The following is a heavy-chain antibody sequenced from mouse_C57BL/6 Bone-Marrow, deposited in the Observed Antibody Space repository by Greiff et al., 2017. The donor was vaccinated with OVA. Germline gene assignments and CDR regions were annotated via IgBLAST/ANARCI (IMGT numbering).Heavy chain of an antibody. D-gene: IGHD1-1*01. Sequence: QVQLQQPGAELVKPGASVKLSCKASGYTFTSYWMQWVKQRPGQGLEWIGEIDPSDSYTNYNQKFKGKATLTVDTSSSPASMQRSSLTSEEAAVYYCGRGTVAAYFDDWGKGTTLTVSS. J-gene: IGHJ1*03. V-gene: IGHV1-50*01. CDR2: IDPSDSYT. CDR3: GRGTVAAYFDD. CDR1: GYTFTSYW.